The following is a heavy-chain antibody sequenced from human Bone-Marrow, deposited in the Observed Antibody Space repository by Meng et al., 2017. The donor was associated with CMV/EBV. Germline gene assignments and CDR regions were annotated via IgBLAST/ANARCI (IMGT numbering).Heavy chain of an antibody. V-gene: IGHV5-51*01. CDR1: GYSFTSYW. CDR2: IYPGDSDT. Sequence: GGSLRLSCKGSGYSFTSYWIGWVRQMPGKGLEWMGIIYPGDSDTRYSPSFQGQVTISADKSISTAYLQWSSLKASDTAMYYCARHAIYNDYYYSMDIWGQGPTVTVSS. D-gene: IGHD1-1*01. J-gene: IGHJ6*01. CDR3: ARHAIYNDYYYSMDI.